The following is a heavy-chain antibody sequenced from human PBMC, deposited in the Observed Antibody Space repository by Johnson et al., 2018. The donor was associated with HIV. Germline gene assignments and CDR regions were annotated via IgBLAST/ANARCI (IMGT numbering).Heavy chain of an antibody. V-gene: IGHV3-66*01. J-gene: IGHJ3*02. CDR3: AGGITMKPPTAFDI. CDR2: IYDGGTT. D-gene: IGHD3-22*01. CDR1: GFTVSSNY. Sequence: VQLVESGGGLVQPGGSLRLSCAASGFTVSSNYMSWVRQAPGKGLEWVSFIYDGGTTYYADSVKGRFTISSDNAKNSLYLQMNSLRAEDTAVYYCAGGITMKPPTAFDIWDQGTVVTVS.